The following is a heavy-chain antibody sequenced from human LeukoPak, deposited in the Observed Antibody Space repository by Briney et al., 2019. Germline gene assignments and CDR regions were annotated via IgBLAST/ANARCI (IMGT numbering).Heavy chain of an antibody. CDR2: ISGSGGST. V-gene: IGHV3-23*01. CDR1: GFSFSDFA. J-gene: IGHJ5*02. D-gene: IGHD6-13*01. CDR3: AKRGDRXNWYLNWFDP. Sequence: PGGSLRLSCAASGFSFSDFAMNWVRQAPGKGLEWVSTISGSGGSTYYADSVKGRFTISRDNSKNTLYLQINSLRAEDTAVYYCAKRGDRXNWYLNWFDPWGQGTLVTVSS.